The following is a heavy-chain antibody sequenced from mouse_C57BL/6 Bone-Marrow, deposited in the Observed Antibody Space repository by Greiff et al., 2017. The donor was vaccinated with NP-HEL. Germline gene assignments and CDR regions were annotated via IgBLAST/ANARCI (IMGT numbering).Heavy chain of an antibody. CDR3: ARFYYNWFAY. J-gene: IGHJ3*01. CDR1: GYAFSSSW. D-gene: IGHD2-1*01. Sequence: QVQLQQSGPELVKPGASVKISCKASGYAFSSSWMNWVKQRPGKGLEWIGRIYPGDGDTNYNGKFKDKATLTADKSSSTAYMQLSSLTYEDSAVYYCARFYYNWFAYWGQGTLVTVSA. CDR2: IYPGDGDT. V-gene: IGHV1-82*01.